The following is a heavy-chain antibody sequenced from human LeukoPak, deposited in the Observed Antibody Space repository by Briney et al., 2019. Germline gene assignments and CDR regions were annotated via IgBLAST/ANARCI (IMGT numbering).Heavy chain of an antibody. CDR2: IYHSGST. CDR3: ARAGEEPGSFDY. V-gene: IGHV4-30-2*01. D-gene: IGHD3-10*01. J-gene: IGHJ4*02. CDR1: GGSISSGGYS. Sequence: SETLSLTCAVSGGSISSGGYSWSWIRQPPGKGLEWIGYIYHSGSTYYNPSLKSRVTISVDTSKNQFSLKLSSVTAADTAVYYCARAGEEPGSFDYWGQGTLVTVSS.